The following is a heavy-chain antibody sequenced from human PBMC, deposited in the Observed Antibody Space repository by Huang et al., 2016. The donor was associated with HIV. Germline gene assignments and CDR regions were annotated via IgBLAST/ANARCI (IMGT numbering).Heavy chain of an antibody. CDR2: IIPMCGTP. J-gene: IGHJ4*02. V-gene: IGHV1-69*13. CDR1: GGTFSKYA. Sequence: QVQLVQSGAEVKTPGSSVKVSCKASGGTFSKYAISWVRQAPGQGLEWMGGIIPMCGTPNYARKFQGRVTITADESTSTTYGEVSSLRSEDTALYYCARGQLGSYGDYDVLYWGQGTLVTVSS. CDR3: ARGQLGSYGDYDVLY. D-gene: IGHD4-17*01.